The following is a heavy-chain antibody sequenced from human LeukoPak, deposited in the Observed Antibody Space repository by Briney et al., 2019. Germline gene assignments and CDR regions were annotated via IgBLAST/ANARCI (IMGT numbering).Heavy chain of an antibody. CDR2: INPGGGST. CDR1: GYTFTNYY. V-gene: IGHV1-46*01. CDR3: ARGVPAAIRYFQH. D-gene: IGHD2-2*01. Sequence: GASVKVSCKASGYTFTNYYMHWVRQAPGQGLEWMGIINPGGGSTSYAQKFQGRVTMTRDTSTSTVYMELSSLRSEDTAVYYCARGVPAAIRYFQHCGHGTLVTVSS. J-gene: IGHJ1*01.